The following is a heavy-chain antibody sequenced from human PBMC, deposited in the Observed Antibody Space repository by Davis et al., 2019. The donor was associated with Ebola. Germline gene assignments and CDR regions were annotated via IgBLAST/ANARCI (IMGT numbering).Heavy chain of an antibody. Sequence: PGGSLRLSCAASGFTFSSYAMSWVRQAPGQGLEWVARIRNKGNSYTTEYAASVKGRFTISRDDSENSHYLQMNSLKTEDTAVYYCARGSVGTAFRAFDIWGQGTMVTVSS. J-gene: IGHJ3*02. CDR3: ARGSVGTAFRAFDI. CDR1: GFTFSSYA. V-gene: IGHV3-72*01. CDR2: IRNKGNSYTT. D-gene: IGHD5-18*01.